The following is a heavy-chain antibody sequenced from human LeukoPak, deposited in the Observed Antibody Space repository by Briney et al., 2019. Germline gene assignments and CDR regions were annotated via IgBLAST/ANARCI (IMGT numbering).Heavy chain of an antibody. CDR2: MNPNSGNT. CDR3: ARGISRGCSGVSCYSFDF. CDR1: GYTFTNYD. Sequence: ASVKVSCKASGYTFTNYDINWVRQATGQGLEWMGWMNPNSGNTGYAQKFQGRVTMTRDTSISTAYMELRSLGSEDTAVYYCARGISRGCSGVSCYSFDFWGQGALVSVSP. D-gene: IGHD2-15*01. V-gene: IGHV1-8*01. J-gene: IGHJ4*02.